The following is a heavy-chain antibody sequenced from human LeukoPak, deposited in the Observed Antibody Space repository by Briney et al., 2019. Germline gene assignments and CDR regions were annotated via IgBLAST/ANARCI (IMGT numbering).Heavy chain of an antibody. CDR2: IVVGSGNT. CDR1: GFTFTSTA. CDR3: AVNQISYYGMDV. D-gene: IGHD1-14*01. Sequence: SVKVSCKGSGFTFTSTAMQWDRHGRGQRLEWVGWIVVGSGNTNYAQKFQERDTITRDMSTSTAYMELSSLRSEDTAVYYCAVNQISYYGMDVWGQGTTATVSS. J-gene: IGHJ6*02. V-gene: IGHV1-58*02.